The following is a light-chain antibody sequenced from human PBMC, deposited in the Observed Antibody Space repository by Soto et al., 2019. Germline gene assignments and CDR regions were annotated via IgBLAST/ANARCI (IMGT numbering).Light chain of an antibody. CDR1: QDTAIW. V-gene: IGKV1-5*03. CDR3: QQYGDFFRT. J-gene: IGKJ1*01. CDR2: QAS. Sequence: IQVTQSPSSLSAAVGDRVTITCRASQDTAIWLAWYQQKAGKAPKLLVYQASHLERGVPSRFSGSGSGTEFSLTISGLQPDDRATYYCQQYGDFFRTFGQGTKV.